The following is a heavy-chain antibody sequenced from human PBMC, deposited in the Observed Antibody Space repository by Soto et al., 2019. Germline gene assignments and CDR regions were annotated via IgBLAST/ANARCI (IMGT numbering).Heavy chain of an antibody. J-gene: IGHJ6*02. Sequence: ASVKVSCKASGYTFTSYYMHWVRQAPGQGLGWMGIINPSGGSTSYAQKFQGRVTMTRDTSTSTVYMELSSLRSEDTAVYYCARDSSSSYYYYGMDVWGQGTTVTVSS. CDR3: ARDSSSSYYYYGMDV. V-gene: IGHV1-46*01. D-gene: IGHD6-6*01. CDR2: INPSGGST. CDR1: GYTFTSYY.